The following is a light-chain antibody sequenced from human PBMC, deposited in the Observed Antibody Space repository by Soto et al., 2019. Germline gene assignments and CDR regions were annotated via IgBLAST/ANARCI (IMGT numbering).Light chain of an antibody. Sequence: DIQLTQSPSLLSASVGDRVTITCRASQGIRSSLAWYQQRPGRAPKLLIYAASILHSGVQSRFSGSSSGTQFTLTLSRLQPEDFTTYYCQQLNLFPQFTFGHGNKLQIK. V-gene: IGKV1-9*01. J-gene: IGKJ2*01. CDR1: QGIRSS. CDR2: AAS. CDR3: QQLNLFPQFT.